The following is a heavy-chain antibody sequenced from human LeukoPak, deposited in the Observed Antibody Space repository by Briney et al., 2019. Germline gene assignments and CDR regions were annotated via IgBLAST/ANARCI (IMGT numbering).Heavy chain of an antibody. V-gene: IGHV5-51*01. J-gene: IGHJ3*02. CDR2: IYPGDSDA. D-gene: IGHD3-9*01. CDR3: ATLYYDILTGYSDDAFDI. CDR1: GYSFTSYW. Sequence: GESLKISCKASGYSFTSYWIGWVRQMPGKGLEWIGIIYPGDSDARYSPSFQGQVTISADKSISTAYLQWSSLKASDTAMYYCATLYYDILTGYSDDAFDIWGQGTMVTVSS.